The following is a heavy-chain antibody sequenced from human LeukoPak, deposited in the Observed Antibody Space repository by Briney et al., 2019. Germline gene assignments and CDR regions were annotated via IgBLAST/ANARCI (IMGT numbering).Heavy chain of an antibody. CDR3: ARDACSNGVCHSTYGIDV. J-gene: IGHJ6*02. V-gene: IGHV3-33*01. CDR2: IWYNGSNK. Sequence: PGRSLRLSCAGSGFTFSGYGIHWVRQAPGKGLEWVAIIWYNGSNKYYVDSVKGRFTISRDNSKNTVYLQMNSLRAEDTAVYYCARDACSNGVCHSTYGIDVWGQGTTVTV. D-gene: IGHD2-8*01. CDR1: GFTFSGYG.